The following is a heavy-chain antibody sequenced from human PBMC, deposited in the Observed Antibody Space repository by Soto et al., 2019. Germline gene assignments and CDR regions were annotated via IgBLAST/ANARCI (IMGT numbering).Heavy chain of an antibody. CDR2: IYHSGST. CDR1: GGSISSGGYS. CDR3: ARIPSP. Sequence: SETLSLTWAVSGGSISSGGYSGSWIRQPPGKGLEWIGYIYHSGSTYYNPSLKSRVTIAVDRTKNQFSLKLLSLTAPAMVVCYSARIPSPLGQGTLGTLSS. V-gene: IGHV4-30-2*01. D-gene: IGHD2-21*01. J-gene: IGHJ5*02.